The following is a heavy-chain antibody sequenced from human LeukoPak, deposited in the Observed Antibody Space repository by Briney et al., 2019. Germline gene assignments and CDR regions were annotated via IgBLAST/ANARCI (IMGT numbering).Heavy chain of an antibody. D-gene: IGHD2-15*01. J-gene: IGHJ4*02. CDR1: GFTFSSYA. CDR3: ANYCGGGICPADY. V-gene: IGHV3-23*01. CDR2: ISGSGDST. Sequence: GGSLRLSCAASGFTFSSYAMSWVRQAPGKGPEWVSAISGSGDSTYYADSVKGRFTISRDNSKNTLYLQMNSLRAEDTAVYYCANYCGGGICPADYWGQGTLVTVSS.